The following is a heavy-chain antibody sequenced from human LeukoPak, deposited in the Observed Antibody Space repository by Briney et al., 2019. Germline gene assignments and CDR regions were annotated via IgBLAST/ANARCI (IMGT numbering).Heavy chain of an antibody. CDR2: IIPIFGTA. D-gene: IGHD1-20*01. CDR1: GGTFSSYA. J-gene: IGHJ4*02. Sequence: ASVKVSCKASGGTFSSYAISWVRQAPGQGLEWMGGIIPIFGTANHAQKFQGRVTITTDESTSTAYMELSSLRSEDTAVYYCARANNWNDGGNFDYWGQGTLVTVSS. CDR3: ARANNWNDGGNFDY. V-gene: IGHV1-69*05.